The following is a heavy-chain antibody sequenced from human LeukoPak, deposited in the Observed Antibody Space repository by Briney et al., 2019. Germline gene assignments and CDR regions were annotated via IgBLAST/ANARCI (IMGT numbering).Heavy chain of an antibody. D-gene: IGHD1-26*01. CDR2: INYLGLRT. CDR1: GFSFGDSD. J-gene: IGHJ4*02. CDR3: AKDPNWEGGY. Sequence: GGSLTLSCAASGFSFGDSDMNWFRQAPGEGPQWVANINYLGLRTYYADSVKGRFTIARDNSKNMLFLQMDGLRVEDTALYYCAKDPNWEGGYWGQGTLVTVSS. V-gene: IGHV3-23*01.